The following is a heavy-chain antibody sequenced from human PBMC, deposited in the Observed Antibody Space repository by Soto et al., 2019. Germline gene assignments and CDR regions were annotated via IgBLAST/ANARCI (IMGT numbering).Heavy chain of an antibody. CDR2: IYYSGST. J-gene: IGHJ4*02. D-gene: IGHD6-19*01. V-gene: IGHV4-39*01. Sequence: QLQLQESGPGLVTPSETLSLTCTVSGDSISSSGFYWGWIRQPPGKGLEWIGSIYYSGSTYYNPSHTSRVTISIDSSQNRFSLKLRSVTAADTAVYYCSRREQWLAGYFDYWGQGTLVTVSS. CDR3: SRREQWLAGYFDY. CDR1: GDSISSSGFY.